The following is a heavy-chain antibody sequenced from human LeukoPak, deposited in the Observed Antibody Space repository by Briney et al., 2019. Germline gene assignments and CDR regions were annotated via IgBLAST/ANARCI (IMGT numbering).Heavy chain of an antibody. Sequence: PGGSLRLSCAASGFTFSSYSMNWVRQAPGKGLEWVSSISSSSSYIYYADSVKGRFTISRDNAKNSLYLQMNSLRAEDTAVYYCARDEVGATEFDYRGQGTLVTVSS. CDR2: ISSSSSYI. V-gene: IGHV3-21*01. CDR3: ARDEVGATEFDY. J-gene: IGHJ4*02. CDR1: GFTFSSYS. D-gene: IGHD1-26*01.